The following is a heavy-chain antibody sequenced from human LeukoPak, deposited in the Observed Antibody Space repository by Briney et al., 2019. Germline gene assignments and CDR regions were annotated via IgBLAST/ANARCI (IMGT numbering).Heavy chain of an antibody. J-gene: IGHJ4*02. CDR1: GYTFTSYG. CDR3: ARDRGSGSPFLARN. CDR2: ISAYNGNT. Sequence: ASVKVSCKASGYTFTSYGISWVGQAPGQGVEGMGCISAYNGNTTYAQTLQGRVTMTTDTSTSTAYIELMSLTSDDTAVYYCARDRGSGSPFLARNWGQGTLVTVSS. V-gene: IGHV1-18*01. D-gene: IGHD3-10*01.